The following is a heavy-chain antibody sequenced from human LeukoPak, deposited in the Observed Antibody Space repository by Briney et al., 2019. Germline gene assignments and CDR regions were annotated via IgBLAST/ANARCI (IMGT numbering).Heavy chain of an antibody. CDR2: IRHDESNK. V-gene: IGHV3-30*02. J-gene: IGHJ4*02. CDR3: AKDQTFRGSGHYTYFDY. D-gene: IGHD2-15*01. CDR1: GFTLSSYG. Sequence: GGSLRLSCAASGFTLSSYGMHWVRQAPGKGLEWVAFIRHDESNKYYGDSVKGRFTISRDNSKNTMYLQMNSLGAEDAGVYYCAKDQTFRGSGHYTYFDYWGQGALVTVSS.